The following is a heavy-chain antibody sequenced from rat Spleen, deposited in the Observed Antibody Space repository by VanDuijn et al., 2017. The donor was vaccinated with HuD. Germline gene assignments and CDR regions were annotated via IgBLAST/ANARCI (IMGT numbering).Heavy chain of an antibody. CDR2: ISYSGSS. CDR3: ASRPGVFDY. V-gene: IGHV3-4*01. CDR1: GYTITSGY. Sequence: EIQLQESGPGLVKPSQSLSLTCSVTGYTITSGYDWTWIRKFPGNEMEWMGSISYSGSSNYNPSLKSRISITRDTSKNQFFLQLNSVTPEDSATYYCASRPGVFDYWGQGVMVTVSS. J-gene: IGHJ2*01. D-gene: IGHD1-4*01.